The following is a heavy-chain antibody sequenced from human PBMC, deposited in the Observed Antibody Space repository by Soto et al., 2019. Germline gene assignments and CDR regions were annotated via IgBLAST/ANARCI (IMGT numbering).Heavy chain of an antibody. D-gene: IGHD6-19*01. Sequence: GGSLRLSCAASGFTFSDYYMSWIRQAPGKGLEWVSYISSSGSTIYYADSVKGRFTISRDNAKNSLYLQMNSLRDEDTAVYYCARDRTAVAEYFFDYWGQGTLVTVSS. CDR3: ARDRTAVAEYFFDY. CDR1: GFTFSDYY. CDR2: ISSSGSTI. J-gene: IGHJ4*02. V-gene: IGHV3-11*04.